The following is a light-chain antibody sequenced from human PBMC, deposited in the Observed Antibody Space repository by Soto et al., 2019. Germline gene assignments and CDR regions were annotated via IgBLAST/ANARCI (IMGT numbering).Light chain of an antibody. CDR1: QSVSSN. CDR2: GAS. Sequence: EIVMTQSPATLSVSPGERATLSCRASQSVSSNLAWYQQKPGQAPRLLIYGASTRATSIPARFSGSGSGTEFTLTIRSLQSEDFAVYYCQQYNNWPYTFXQGTKVDIK. CDR3: QQYNNWPYT. V-gene: IGKV3D-15*01. J-gene: IGKJ2*01.